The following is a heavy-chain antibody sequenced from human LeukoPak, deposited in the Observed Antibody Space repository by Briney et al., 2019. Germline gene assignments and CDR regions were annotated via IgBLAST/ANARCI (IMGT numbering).Heavy chain of an antibody. J-gene: IGHJ4*02. CDR2: INANTGNP. Sequence: ASVKVSCKASGYTFTSYAMNWVRQAPGQGLEWMGWINANTGNPTYAQGFTGRFVFSLDTSVSTTYLQISRLKAEDTAVYYCASGPSYSGSNEYFDSWGQGTLVTVPS. CDR3: ASGPSYSGSNEYFDS. CDR1: GYTFTSYA. V-gene: IGHV7-4-1*02. D-gene: IGHD1-26*01.